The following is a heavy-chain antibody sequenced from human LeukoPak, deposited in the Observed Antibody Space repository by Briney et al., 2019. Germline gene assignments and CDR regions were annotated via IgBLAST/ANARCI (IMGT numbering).Heavy chain of an antibody. V-gene: IGHV3-23*01. J-gene: IGHJ4*02. CDR3: ARDYGDYKFDY. CDR2: ISGSGGST. Sequence: GGSLRLSCAASGFTFSSYAMSWVRQAPGKGLEWVSAISGSGGSTYYADSVKGRFTISRDNSKNTLYLQMNSLRAEGTAVYYCARDYGDYKFDYWGQGTLVTVSS. CDR1: GFTFSSYA. D-gene: IGHD4-17*01.